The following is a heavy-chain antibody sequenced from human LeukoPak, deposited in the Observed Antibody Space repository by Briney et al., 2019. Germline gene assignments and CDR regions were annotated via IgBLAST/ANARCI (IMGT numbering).Heavy chain of an antibody. CDR2: IRYDGSNK. Sequence: PGGSLRLSCAASGFTFSSYGMHWVRQAPGKGLEWVAFIRYDGSNKYYADSVKGRFTISRDNSKNTLYLKMNSLRAEDTAVYYCAKDGSNYYGSGSYFDYWGQGTLGTVSP. V-gene: IGHV3-30*02. CDR1: GFTFSSYG. CDR3: AKDGSNYYGSGSYFDY. D-gene: IGHD3-10*01. J-gene: IGHJ4*02.